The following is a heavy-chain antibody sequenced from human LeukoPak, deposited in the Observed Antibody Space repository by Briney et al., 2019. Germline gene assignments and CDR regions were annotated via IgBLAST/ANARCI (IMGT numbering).Heavy chain of an antibody. Sequence: ASVKVSCKASGNTFIGHYMHWVRQAPGQGLEWMGWINPNSGGTNYAQKFQGRVTMTRDTSISTAYMELRSLRSDDTAMYYCARGAGSLGYCSGGSCYPRKYNFDYWGQGTLVTVSS. CDR2: INPNSGGT. CDR1: GNTFIGHY. J-gene: IGHJ4*02. V-gene: IGHV1-2*02. D-gene: IGHD2-15*01. CDR3: ARGAGSLGYCSGGSCYPRKYNFDY.